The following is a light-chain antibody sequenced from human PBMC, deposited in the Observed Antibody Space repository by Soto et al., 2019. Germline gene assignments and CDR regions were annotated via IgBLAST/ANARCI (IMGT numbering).Light chain of an antibody. V-gene: IGKV3-20*01. CDR1: QNISSY. CDR3: QPYGSSPRT. CDR2: DVY. Sequence: VFTQSPATLSLSPGKRATLSCSASQNISSYLIWYQQKPGQAPRLLIYDVYNRATGITARFSGSGSGTDFTLTISRLEPEDFAVYYCQPYGSSPRTVGPVTEVEIK. J-gene: IGKJ4*02.